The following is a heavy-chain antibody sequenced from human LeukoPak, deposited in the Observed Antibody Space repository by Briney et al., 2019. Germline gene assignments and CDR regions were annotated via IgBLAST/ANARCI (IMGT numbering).Heavy chain of an antibody. CDR1: GYTFTSYG. CDR3: ARGGVPHPYDY. J-gene: IGHJ4*02. CDR2: INPSGGST. Sequence: ASVKVSCKASGYTFTSYGISWVRQAPGQGLEWMGIINPSGGSTSYAQKFQGRVTMTRDMSTSTVYMELSSLRSEDTAVYYCARGGVPHPYDYWGQGTLVTVSS. V-gene: IGHV1-46*01. D-gene: IGHD3-3*01.